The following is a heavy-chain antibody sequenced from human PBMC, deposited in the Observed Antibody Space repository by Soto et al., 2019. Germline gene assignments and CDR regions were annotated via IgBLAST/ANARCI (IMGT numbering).Heavy chain of an antibody. CDR1: GFTFSSYA. V-gene: IGHV3-23*01. Sequence: PGGSLRLSCAASGFTFSSYAMSWVRQAPGKGLDWVSAISGSGGGTYYADSVKGRFTISRDNSKNTLYLQMNSPRAEDTAAYYCAKGSGGSRPYYFDYWGQGTQVTVSS. D-gene: IGHD2-15*01. CDR2: ISGSGGGT. J-gene: IGHJ4*02. CDR3: AKGSGGSRPYYFDY.